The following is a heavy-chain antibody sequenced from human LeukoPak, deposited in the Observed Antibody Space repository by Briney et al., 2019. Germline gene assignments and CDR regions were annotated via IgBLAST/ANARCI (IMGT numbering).Heavy chain of an antibody. CDR3: AKDRNWNDVTYFQH. J-gene: IGHJ1*01. V-gene: IGHV3-30*02. D-gene: IGHD1-1*01. CDR1: GFTFSSQG. Sequence: GGSLRLSCVASGFTFSSQGMHWVRQALGKGLEWVAFIRYDGSNKYYADSVKGRFIISRDNSKNTLYLQMNSLGAEDTAVYYCAKDRNWNDVTYFQHWGQGTLVTVSS. CDR2: IRYDGSNK.